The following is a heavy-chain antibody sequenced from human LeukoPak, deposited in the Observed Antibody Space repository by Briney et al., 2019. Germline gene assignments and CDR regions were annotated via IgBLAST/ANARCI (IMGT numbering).Heavy chain of an antibody. CDR2: INPNSGGT. CDR3: AREGYDYGEIFDY. V-gene: IGHV1-2*02. Sequence: ASVKVSCKASGYTFTSYDINWVRQAPGQGLEWMGWINPNSGGTNYAQKFQGRVTMTRDTSISTAYMELSRLRSDDTAVYYCAREGYDYGEIFDYWGQGTLVTVSS. D-gene: IGHD4-17*01. CDR1: GYTFTSYD. J-gene: IGHJ4*02.